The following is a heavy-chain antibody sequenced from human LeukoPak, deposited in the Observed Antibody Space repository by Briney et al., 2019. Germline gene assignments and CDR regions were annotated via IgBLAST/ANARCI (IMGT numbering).Heavy chain of an antibody. Sequence: GGSLRLSCAASGFTFSSYAMSWVRQAPGKGLEWVSAINRSGGSTYYANSVKGRFTISRDNSKNSLYLQMNSLRAEDTAVYYCAKAVGVTIFGVVINAFDIWGQGTMVTVSS. J-gene: IGHJ3*02. D-gene: IGHD3-3*01. CDR2: INRSGGST. CDR1: GFTFSSYA. V-gene: IGHV3-23*01. CDR3: AKAVGVTIFGVVINAFDI.